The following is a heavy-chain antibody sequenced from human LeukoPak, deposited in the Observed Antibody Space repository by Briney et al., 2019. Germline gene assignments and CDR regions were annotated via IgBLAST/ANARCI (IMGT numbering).Heavy chain of an antibody. CDR1: GYTFTGYY. Sequence: ASVKVSCKASGYTFTGYYMHWVRQAPGQGLEWMGWMNPNSGNTGYAQKFQGRVTITRNTSISTAYMELSSLRSEDTAVYYCARVRDAYYYDSSGLDYWGQGTLVTVSS. V-gene: IGHV1-8*03. CDR3: ARVRDAYYYDSSGLDY. CDR2: MNPNSGNT. J-gene: IGHJ4*02. D-gene: IGHD3-22*01.